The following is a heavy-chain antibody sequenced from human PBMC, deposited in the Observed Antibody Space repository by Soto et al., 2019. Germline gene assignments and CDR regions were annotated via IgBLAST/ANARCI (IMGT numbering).Heavy chain of an antibody. CDR2: IYYSGST. D-gene: IGHD3-16*01. V-gene: IGHV4-59*01. Sequence: SETLSLTCTVSGGSISSYYWSWIRQPPGKGLEWIGYIYYSGSTNYNPSLKSRVTISVDTSKNQFSLKLSSVTAADTAVYYCARVLGTVWGAFDIWDQGTMVTVSS. CDR3: ARVLGTVWGAFDI. CDR1: GGSISSYY. J-gene: IGHJ3*02.